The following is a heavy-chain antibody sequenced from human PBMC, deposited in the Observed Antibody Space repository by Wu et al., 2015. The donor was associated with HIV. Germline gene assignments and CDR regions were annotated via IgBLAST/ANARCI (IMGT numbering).Heavy chain of an antibody. Sequence: QVHLVQSGGEMKKPGASVKVSCNVSGYNISDYGISWVRQAPGQGLEWMGWISGYNGNTNYAQKLQDRFTMTTDTSTTTVYMELRSLRSDDTAVYYCARDVGWGLEYWGQGTLVTVSS. D-gene: IGHD2-21*02. V-gene: IGHV1-18*01. J-gene: IGHJ4*02. CDR1: GYNISDYG. CDR2: ISGYNGNT. CDR3: ARDVGWGLEY.